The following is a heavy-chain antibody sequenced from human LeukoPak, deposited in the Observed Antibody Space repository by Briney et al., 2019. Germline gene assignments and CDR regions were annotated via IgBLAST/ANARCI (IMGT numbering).Heavy chain of an antibody. D-gene: IGHD3-22*01. Sequence: GGSLRLSCAASGFTFSSYAMSWVRQAPGKGLEWVSGINTSGGSTAYADSVKGRFTISRDNPRNTLYMQMNSMRAEDTALYYCAIMHPYYDGNGYWVQWGQGTLVTVSS. CDR3: AIMHPYYDGNGYWVQ. CDR2: INTSGGST. J-gene: IGHJ4*02. CDR1: GFTFSSYA. V-gene: IGHV3-23*01.